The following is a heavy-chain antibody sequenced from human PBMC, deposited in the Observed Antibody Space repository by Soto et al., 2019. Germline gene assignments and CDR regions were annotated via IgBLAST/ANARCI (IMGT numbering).Heavy chain of an antibody. Sequence: GGSLRLSCAASGFTFSSYSMNWVRQAPGKGLEWVSYISSSSSTIYYADSVKGRFTISRDNAKNSLYLQMNSLRAEDTAVYYCARVGPYYDFWSGPYYYYMDVWGKGTTVTVSS. J-gene: IGHJ6*03. V-gene: IGHV3-48*01. CDR1: GFTFSSYS. D-gene: IGHD3-3*01. CDR3: ARVGPYYDFWSGPYYYYMDV. CDR2: ISSSSSTI.